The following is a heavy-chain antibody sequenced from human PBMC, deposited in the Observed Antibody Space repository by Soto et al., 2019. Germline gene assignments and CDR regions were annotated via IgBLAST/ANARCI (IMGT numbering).Heavy chain of an antibody. J-gene: IGHJ4*02. CDR1: GGSISSYY. CDR3: ARGGRGYYDFWSGYSFFDY. Sequence: SETLSLTCTVSGGSISSYYWSWIRQPPGKGLEWIGYIYYSGSTNYNPSLKSRVTISVDTSKNQFSLKLSSVTAADTAVYYCARGGRGYYDFWSGYSFFDYWGQGTLVTV. D-gene: IGHD3-3*01. V-gene: IGHV4-59*01. CDR2: IYYSGST.